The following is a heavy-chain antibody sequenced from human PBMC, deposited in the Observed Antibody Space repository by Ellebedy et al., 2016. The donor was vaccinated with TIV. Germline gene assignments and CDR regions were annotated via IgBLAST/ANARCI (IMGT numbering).Heavy chain of an antibody. CDR2: LYYSGST. Sequence: SETLSLTXTVSVGSVSSTSYYWGWIRQPPGKGLQWIGSLYYSGSTYYNPSLKSRVTISRDTSKNQVSLKLTSVTASDTAVYYCARTLSDQYEAFHIWGQGTMVTVSP. CDR1: VGSVSSTSYY. J-gene: IGHJ3*02. CDR3: ARTLSDQYEAFHI. D-gene: IGHD3-3*01. V-gene: IGHV4-39*01.